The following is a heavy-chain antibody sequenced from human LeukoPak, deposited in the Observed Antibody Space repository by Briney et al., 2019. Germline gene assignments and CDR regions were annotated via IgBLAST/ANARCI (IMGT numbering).Heavy chain of an antibody. D-gene: IGHD3-10*01. CDR1: GYTLTSYD. CDR2: MNPNSGNT. J-gene: IGHJ4*02. V-gene: IGHV1-8*01. Sequence: ASVKVSCKASGYTLTSYDINWVRQATGQGLEWMGWMNPNSGNTGYAQKFQGRVTMTRNTSISTAYMELSSLRSEDTAVYYRASQGIYGYGSGSQTTDYWGQGTLVTVSS. CDR3: ASQGIYGYGSGSQTTDY.